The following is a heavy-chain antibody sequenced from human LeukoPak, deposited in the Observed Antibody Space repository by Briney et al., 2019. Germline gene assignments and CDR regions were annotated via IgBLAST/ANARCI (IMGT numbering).Heavy chain of an antibody. V-gene: IGHV4-59*01. D-gene: IGHD1-26*01. CDR2: VYYSGNP. J-gene: IGHJ4*02. CDR1: GGSISNYY. CDR3: ARDQYSGRFDY. Sequence: SETLSLTCTVSGGSISNYYWSWIRQPPGKGLECVGYVYYSGNPDYNPSLKSRVTISIDTSKNQFSLKLSSVTAVDTAVYYCARDQYSGRFDYWGQGTLVTVSS.